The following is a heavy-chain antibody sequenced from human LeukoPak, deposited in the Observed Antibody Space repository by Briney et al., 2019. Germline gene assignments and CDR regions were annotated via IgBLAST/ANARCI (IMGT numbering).Heavy chain of an antibody. J-gene: IGHJ3*02. D-gene: IGHD6-13*01. Sequence: SETLSLTCTVSGGSISSYYWSWIRQPPGKGLEWIGYIYYSGSTNYNPSLKSRVTISVDTSKNQFSLKLSSVTAADTAVYYCAREQQLVMGAFDIWGQGTMVTVSS. CDR1: GGSISSYY. CDR3: AREQQLVMGAFDI. CDR2: IYYSGST. V-gene: IGHV4-59*01.